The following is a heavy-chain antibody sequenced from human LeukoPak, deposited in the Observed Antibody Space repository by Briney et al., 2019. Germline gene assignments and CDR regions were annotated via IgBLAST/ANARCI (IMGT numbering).Heavy chain of an antibody. CDR2: ISGSASII. D-gene: IGHD3-10*01. V-gene: IGHV3-48*03. Sequence: PGGSLRLSCAASGFTFSSYEMNWVRQAPGKGLEWVSYISGSASIIYYADSVKGRFTSSRDNAENSLYLQMSSPRAEDTAVYYCARYASGTINWGQGTLVTVSS. CDR1: GFTFSSYE. CDR3: ARYASGTIN. J-gene: IGHJ4*02.